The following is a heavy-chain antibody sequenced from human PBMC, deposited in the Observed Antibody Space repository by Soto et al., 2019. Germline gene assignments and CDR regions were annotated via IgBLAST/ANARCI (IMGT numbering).Heavy chain of an antibody. Sequence: EVQLVESGGGLVQPGRSLRLSCAASGFTFDDYAMHWVRQAPGKGLEWVSGISWNSGSIGYADSVKGRFTISRDNAKNSLYLQMNSLRAEDTALYYCAKDLLRSWLLLPTTFDYWGQGTLVTVSS. J-gene: IGHJ4*02. V-gene: IGHV3-9*01. CDR3: AKDLLRSWLLLPTTFDY. D-gene: IGHD3-22*01. CDR1: GFTFDDYA. CDR2: ISWNSGSI.